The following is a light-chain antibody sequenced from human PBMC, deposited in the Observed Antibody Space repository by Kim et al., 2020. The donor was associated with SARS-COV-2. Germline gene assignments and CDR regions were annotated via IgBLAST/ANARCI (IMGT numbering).Light chain of an antibody. Sequence: DIQMTQSPSSVSASVGDRVTITCRASQGINSWLAWYQQKPGKAPKLLVHAASSLQSGVPSRFSGSGSGTDFTVTISSLQPEDSSTYYCQQANSFPYTFGQGTKLEI. V-gene: IGKV1-12*01. CDR1: QGINSW. CDR3: QQANSFPYT. J-gene: IGKJ2*01. CDR2: AAS.